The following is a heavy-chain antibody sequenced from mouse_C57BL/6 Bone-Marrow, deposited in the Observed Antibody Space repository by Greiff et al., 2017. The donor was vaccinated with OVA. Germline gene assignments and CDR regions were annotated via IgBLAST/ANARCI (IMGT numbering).Heavy chain of an antibody. D-gene: IGHD1-1*01. Sequence: EVQLQQSGPVLVKPGASVKMSCKASGYTFTDYYMNWVKQSPGKSLEWIGVINPYNGGTSYNQKFKGKATLTVDTASSTADIELNSLTSEDSAVYYCARDLLLAWFAYWGEGTLVTVSA. J-gene: IGHJ3*01. CDR3: ARDLLLAWFAY. V-gene: IGHV1-19*01. CDR1: GYTFTDYY. CDR2: INPYNGGT.